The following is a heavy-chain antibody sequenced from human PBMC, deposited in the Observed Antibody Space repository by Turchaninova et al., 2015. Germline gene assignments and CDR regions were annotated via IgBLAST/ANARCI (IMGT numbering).Heavy chain of an antibody. CDR3: VXXPGGTAMLTXWYFXX. CDR2: VFSNDEK. V-gene: IGHV2-26*01. CDR1: GFSLSNVRVG. D-gene: IGHD5-18*01. Sequence: QATLKESGPVLVKPTETLTLTCTVSGFSLSNVRVGVRWIRQPPGKALEWLAHVFSNDEKSYSTSLRSRLTLSKDNSXSQVVLTMXXMDXXXTATYFGVXXPGGTAMLTXWYFXXWGRGXLVTVSS. J-gene: IGHJ2*01.